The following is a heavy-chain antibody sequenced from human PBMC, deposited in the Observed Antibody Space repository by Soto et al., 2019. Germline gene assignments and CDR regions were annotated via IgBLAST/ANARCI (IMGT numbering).Heavy chain of an antibody. J-gene: IGHJ5*02. CDR1: GGTFSSYA. V-gene: IGHV1-69*01. CDR3: ARXXXXXDP. Sequence: QVQLVQSGAEVKKPGSSVKVSCKASGGTFSSYAISWVRQAPGQGLEWMGGIIPIFGTANYAQKFQGRVTITXXXXXXTAYMELXXXXXXXTAVYYCARXXXXXDPWGQG. CDR2: IIPIFGTA.